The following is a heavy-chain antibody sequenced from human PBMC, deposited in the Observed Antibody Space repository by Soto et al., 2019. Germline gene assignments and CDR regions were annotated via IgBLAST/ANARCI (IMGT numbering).Heavy chain of an antibody. Sequence: PGGSLRLSCTASGFTFSSYDMHWVRQATGKGLEWVSAIGTAGDTYYPGSVKGRFTISRENAKNSLYLQMNSLRAGDTAVYYCARESPYDFWSGHLPHYGMDVWGQGTTVTVSS. CDR2: IGTAGDT. CDR1: GFTFSSYD. V-gene: IGHV3-13*01. J-gene: IGHJ6*02. CDR3: ARESPYDFWSGHLPHYGMDV. D-gene: IGHD3-3*01.